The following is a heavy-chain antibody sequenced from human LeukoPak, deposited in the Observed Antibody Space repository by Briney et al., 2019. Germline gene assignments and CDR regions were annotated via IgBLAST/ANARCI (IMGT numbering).Heavy chain of an antibody. CDR1: GFSFSDTY. CDR2: IKNKADRGEI. D-gene: IGHD1-26*01. Sequence: GGSLRLSCAASGFSFSDTYINWVRQIPGAGLEWVGLIKNKADRGEIEYAAPVKDRFTISRDDSKNTVYLQMSSLKTEDTAVYYCTTESSGSLPYWGQGTLVTVSS. CDR3: TTESSGSLPY. V-gene: IGHV3-15*07. J-gene: IGHJ4*02.